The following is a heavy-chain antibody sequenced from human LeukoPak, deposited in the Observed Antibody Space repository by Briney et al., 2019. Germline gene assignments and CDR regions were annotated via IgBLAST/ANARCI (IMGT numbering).Heavy chain of an antibody. Sequence: ASVKVSCKASGYTFTGYYMHWVRQAPGQGLEWMGWINPNSRGTNYAQKFQGRVTMTRDTSIGTAYMELSRLRSDDTAVYYGARESVEQWLDYWGQGTLVTVSS. V-gene: IGHV1-2*02. CDR1: GYTFTGYY. CDR2: INPNSRGT. CDR3: ARESVEQWLDY. D-gene: IGHD6-19*01. J-gene: IGHJ4*02.